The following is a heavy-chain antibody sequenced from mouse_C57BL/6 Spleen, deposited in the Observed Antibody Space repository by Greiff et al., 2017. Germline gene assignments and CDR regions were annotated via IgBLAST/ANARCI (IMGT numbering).Heavy chain of an antibody. V-gene: IGHV1-5*01. D-gene: IGHD1-1*01. CDR2: LYPGNSET. CDR3: TRREDIRPYAKDD. J-gene: IGHJ4*01. Sequence: EVQLQESGTVLARPGASVQLSCTTSGYTFTSYWMHWVKQRPGPGLEWLGALYPGNSETRYNQKFQGKATMTAVTAASTAYMELSSLTNEDSAVYDGTRREDIRPYAKDDWGQGTSVTVS. CDR1: GYTFTSYW.